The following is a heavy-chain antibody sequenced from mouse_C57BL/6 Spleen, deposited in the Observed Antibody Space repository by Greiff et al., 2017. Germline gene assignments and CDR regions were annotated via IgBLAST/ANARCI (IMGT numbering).Heavy chain of an antibody. D-gene: IGHD2-5*01. CDR2: IYPSDSET. CDR3: ARRGYSNYYAMDY. V-gene: IGHV1-61*01. Sequence: QVQLQQPGAELVRPGSSVKLSCKASGYTFTSYWMDWVKQRPGQGLEWIGNIYPSDSETHYNQKFKDKATLTVDKSSSTAYMQLSRLTSEDSAVDYCARRGYSNYYAMDYGGQGTSVTVSS. J-gene: IGHJ4*01. CDR1: GYTFTSYW.